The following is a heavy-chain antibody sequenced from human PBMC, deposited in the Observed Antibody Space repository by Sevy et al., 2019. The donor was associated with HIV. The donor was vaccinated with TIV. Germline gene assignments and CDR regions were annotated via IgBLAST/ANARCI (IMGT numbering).Heavy chain of an antibody. CDR1: GYTLTELY. CDR3: ASTGGYVSSGYYHSFDY. V-gene: IGHV1-24*01. J-gene: IGHJ4*02. Sequence: ASVKVSCKVSGYTLTELYMHWVRQAPGEGLEWMGRFDPEDGETIYAQKFQGRVTMTEDTSTDTAYMELSSLRSEDTAVYYCASTGGYVSSGYYHSFDYWGQGTLVTVSS. CDR2: FDPEDGET. D-gene: IGHD3-22*01.